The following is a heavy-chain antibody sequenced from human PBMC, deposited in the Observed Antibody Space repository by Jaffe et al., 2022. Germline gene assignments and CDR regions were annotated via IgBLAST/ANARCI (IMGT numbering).Heavy chain of an antibody. D-gene: IGHD4-17*01. CDR1: GFTFSGSA. CDR2: IRSKANSYAT. Sequence: EVQLVESGGGLVQPGGSLKLSCAASGFTFSGSAMHWVRQASGKGLEWVGRIRSKANSYATAYAASVKGRFTISRDDSKNTAYLQMNSLKTEDTAVYYCTRGLGGTYGDRIKYYFDYWGQGTLVTVSS. J-gene: IGHJ4*02. CDR3: TRGLGGTYGDRIKYYFDY. V-gene: IGHV3-73*02.